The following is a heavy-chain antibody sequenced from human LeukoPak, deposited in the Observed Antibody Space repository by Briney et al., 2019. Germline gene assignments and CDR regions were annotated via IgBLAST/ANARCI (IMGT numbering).Heavy chain of an antibody. D-gene: IGHD2/OR15-2a*01. CDR1: GFTFTSHD. V-gene: IGHV1-8*01. Sequence: ASVKVSCKASGFTFTSHDYNRVRQATGQGLEWMGWMNPNSGNTGYAQKLQDRVTMTTGTSTSTAYMELRSLRSDDTAVYYCARVSRGVNICDSWGQGTLVTVSS. J-gene: IGHJ4*02. CDR3: ARVSRGVNICDS. CDR2: MNPNSGNT.